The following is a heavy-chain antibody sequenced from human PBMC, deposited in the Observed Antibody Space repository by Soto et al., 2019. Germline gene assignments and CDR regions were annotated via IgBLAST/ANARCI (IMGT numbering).Heavy chain of an antibody. D-gene: IGHD3-3*01. CDR1: GFTFSSYA. J-gene: IGHJ5*02. V-gene: IGHV3-23*01. Sequence: EVQLLESGGGLVQPGGSLRLSCEASGFTFSSYAMRWVRQAPGKGLEWVAVISGGGGSKYYADSVKGRFTISRDNPKNTLYLQMNSLRAEDTPVYYCAKYDFWSGYYRGCFDPWGQGTLVTVSS. CDR3: AKYDFWSGYYRGCFDP. CDR2: ISGGGGSK.